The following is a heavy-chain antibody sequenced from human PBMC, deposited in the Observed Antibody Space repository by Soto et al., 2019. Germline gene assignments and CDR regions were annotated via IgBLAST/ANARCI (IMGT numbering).Heavy chain of an antibody. CDR1: GASISSYY. CDR3: ARHSQNGPPLWFGELLS. J-gene: IGHJ4*02. Sequence: QEQLQESGPGLVKPSETLSLTCTVSGASISSYYWSWIRQPPGKGLDWIGYIHYSGSINYNPSLKSRVILSIDTSKNQFSLNLSSVTAADTAVYYCARHSQNGPPLWFGELLSWGQGTLVTVSS. V-gene: IGHV4-59*01. D-gene: IGHD3-10*01. CDR2: IHYSGSI.